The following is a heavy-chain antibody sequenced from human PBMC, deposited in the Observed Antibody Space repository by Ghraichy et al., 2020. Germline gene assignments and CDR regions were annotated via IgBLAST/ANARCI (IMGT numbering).Heavy chain of an antibody. V-gene: IGHV3-30-3*01. CDR3: ARVSGNARDYYYYGMDV. CDR2: ISYDGSNK. Sequence: GGSLRLSCAASGFTFSTYAMHWVRQAPGKGLEWVAVISYDGSNKYYADSVKGRFTISRDNSKNTLYLQMNSLRAEDTAVYYCARVSGNARDYYYYGMDVWGQGTTVTVSS. J-gene: IGHJ6*02. D-gene: IGHD3-10*01. CDR1: GFTFSTYA.